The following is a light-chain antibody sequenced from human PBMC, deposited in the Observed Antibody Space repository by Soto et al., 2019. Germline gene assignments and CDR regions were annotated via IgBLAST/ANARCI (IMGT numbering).Light chain of an antibody. J-gene: IGKJ5*01. V-gene: IGKV3-20*01. CDR1: QSVSSSY. CDR2: GAS. CDR3: QQYGSSRST. Sequence: IVLTQSPCTLSLSPGERATLSCRASQSVSSSYLAWYQQKPGQAPRLLIYGASSRATGIPDRFSGSGSGTDFTLTISRLEPEDFAVYYCQQYGSSRSTFGQGTRLEIK.